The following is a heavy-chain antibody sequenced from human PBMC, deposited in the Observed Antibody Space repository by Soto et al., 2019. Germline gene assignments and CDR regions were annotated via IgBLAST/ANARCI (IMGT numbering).Heavy chain of an antibody. CDR2: IYPGDSDT. J-gene: IGHJ5*02. CDR3: ARHGFSIQLVLDKFSFDP. D-gene: IGHD5-18*01. CDR1: GYSFTTYW. V-gene: IGHV5-51*01. Sequence: PGESLKISCKVAGYSFTTYWIAWVRQMPGKGLEWMGLIYPGDSDTRYNPSFQGQVTISADKSINTAYLEWTSLKASDTAKYYCARHGFSIQLVLDKFSFDPWGQGTQVTFSS.